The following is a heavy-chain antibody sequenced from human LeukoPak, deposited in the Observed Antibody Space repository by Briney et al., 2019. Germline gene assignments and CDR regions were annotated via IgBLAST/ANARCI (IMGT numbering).Heavy chain of an antibody. CDR2: IYTGGGT. V-gene: IGHV3-66*01. CDR3: ARGQAYCGADCYSD. Sequence: GGSLRLSCAASGFSISHYYMTWVRQTPGKGLDWVSVIYTGGGTNYGHSVKGRFTISRDNSKNTLYLQMNSLRADDTAIYYCARGQAYCGADCYSDWGQGTLVTVSS. CDR1: GFSISHYY. J-gene: IGHJ4*02. D-gene: IGHD2-21*02.